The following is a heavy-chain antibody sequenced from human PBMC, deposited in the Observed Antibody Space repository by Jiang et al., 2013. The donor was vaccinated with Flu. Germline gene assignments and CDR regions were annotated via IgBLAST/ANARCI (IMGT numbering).Heavy chain of an antibody. D-gene: IGHD6-13*01. Sequence: LLKPSETLSLTCTVSGGSISSSSYYWGWIRQPPGKGLEWIGSIYYSGSTYYNPSLKSRVTISVDTSKNQFSLKLSSVTAADTAVYYCARAAAAAGTLVWGQGTLVTVSS. V-gene: IGHV4-39*01. CDR2: IYYSGST. CDR1: GGSISSSSYY. CDR3: ARAAAAAGTLV. J-gene: IGHJ4*02.